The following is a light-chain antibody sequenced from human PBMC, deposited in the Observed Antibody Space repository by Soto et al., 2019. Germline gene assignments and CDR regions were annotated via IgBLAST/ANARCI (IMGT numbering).Light chain of an antibody. Sequence: DIQMTQSPSSLSVSEGDRVTITCRASQGIDNRLAWYQQKPGKAPKLLIYAASTLQAGVVSRFRGSGSGTDFTLTIRSLQPEDVATYYCQKYNSAPFTFGQGTRLEIK. J-gene: IGKJ5*01. CDR2: AAS. V-gene: IGKV1-27*01. CDR1: QGIDNR. CDR3: QKYNSAPFT.